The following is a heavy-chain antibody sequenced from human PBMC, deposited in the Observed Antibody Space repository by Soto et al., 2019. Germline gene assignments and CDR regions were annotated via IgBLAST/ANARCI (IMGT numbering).Heavy chain of an antibody. Sequence: ASVKVSCKASGGTFSTFGISWVRQAPGQGLEWMGGIIPFFGTARYSQKFEDRITITADESTNTVYMDLRSLTSEDTAIYYCAKSAPMDAGDKYYYDFWGQGALVTVSS. J-gene: IGHJ4*02. CDR3: AKSAPMDAGDKYYYDF. CDR2: IIPFFGTA. D-gene: IGHD4-17*01. CDR1: GGTFSTFG. V-gene: IGHV1-69*13.